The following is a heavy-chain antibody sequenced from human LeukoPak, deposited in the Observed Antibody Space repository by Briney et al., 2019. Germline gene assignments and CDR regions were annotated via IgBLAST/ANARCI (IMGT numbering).Heavy chain of an antibody. CDR2: IYSGGST. D-gene: IGHD6-25*01. J-gene: IGHJ3*02. CDR3: ARERPAAASAFEI. Sequence: GSLRLSCAASGFTVSTNYMSWVRQAPGKGLEWVSIIYSGGSTYYADSVKGRFTISRDNAENSLFLQMNSLRGEDTALYFCARERPAAASAFEIWGQGTRVTVSS. V-gene: IGHV3-66*01. CDR1: GFTVSTNY.